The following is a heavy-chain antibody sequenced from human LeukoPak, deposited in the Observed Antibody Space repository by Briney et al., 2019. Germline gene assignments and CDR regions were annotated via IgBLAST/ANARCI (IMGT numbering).Heavy chain of an antibody. Sequence: PGRSLRLSCAASGFTFSSYGMHWVRQAPGKGLEWVAVISYDGSNKYYADSVKGRFTISRDNSKNTLYLQMNSLRAEDTAVYYCAKAPGGGSTTIDYWGQETLVTVSS. J-gene: IGHJ4*02. CDR3: AKAPGGGSTTIDY. V-gene: IGHV3-30*18. CDR2: ISYDGSNK. CDR1: GFTFSSYG. D-gene: IGHD1-26*01.